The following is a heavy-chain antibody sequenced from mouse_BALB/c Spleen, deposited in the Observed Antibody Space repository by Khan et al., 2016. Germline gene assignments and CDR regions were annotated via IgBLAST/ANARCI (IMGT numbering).Heavy chain of an antibody. D-gene: IGHD6-1*01. J-gene: IGHJ3*01. V-gene: IGHV5-6-3*01. CDR3: TRGGQPRFTY. CDR2: MNSSDGYT. CDR1: GFTFSSYG. Sequence: EVELVESGGGSVQPGGSLKLSCTASGFTFSSYGMCWIRQTPDKRLELVATMNSSDGYTYYQDNMKGRSTISRDNAKNTLYLQISSLKSEDAAIYYCTRGGQPRFTYWGQGTMVTVSA.